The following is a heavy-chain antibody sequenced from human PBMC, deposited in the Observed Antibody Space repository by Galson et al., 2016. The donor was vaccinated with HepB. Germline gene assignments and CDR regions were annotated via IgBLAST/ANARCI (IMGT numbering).Heavy chain of an antibody. CDR3: ARARYSFGTFDY. CDR2: IYHNRYT. Sequence: LSLTCTVSGGSISSYYWSWIRQPPGKGLQWIGYIYHNRYTNYNPSLKSRVTISEDTSKNQFSLRLSSVTAADTAVYYCARARYSFGTFDYWGQGTLVPVSS. CDR1: GGSISSYY. D-gene: IGHD5-18*01. J-gene: IGHJ4*02. V-gene: IGHV4-59*01.